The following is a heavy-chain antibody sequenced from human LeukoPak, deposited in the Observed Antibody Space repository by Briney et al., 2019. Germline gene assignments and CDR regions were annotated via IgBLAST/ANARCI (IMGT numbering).Heavy chain of an antibody. J-gene: IGHJ4*02. Sequence: ASVKVSCKASGYTFPDYGISWVRQAPGQGLEWVGWISGYNGHTNYAQKFQGRVTMTTDTSTSTVYMEVRTLRSDDTAVYYCARDQNIAGRPDYWGQGTLVTVSS. V-gene: IGHV1-18*01. CDR2: ISGYNGHT. D-gene: IGHD6-6*01. CDR1: GYTFPDYG. CDR3: ARDQNIAGRPDY.